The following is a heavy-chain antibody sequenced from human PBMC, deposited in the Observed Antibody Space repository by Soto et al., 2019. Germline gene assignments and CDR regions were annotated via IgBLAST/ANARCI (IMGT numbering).Heavy chain of an antibody. CDR3: ARGNPPCSSSANFDY. J-gene: IGHJ4*02. CDR1: GGSFSGYY. V-gene: IGHV4-34*01. CDR2: INHSGST. Sequence: QVQLQQWGAGLLKPSETLSLTCAVYGGSFSGYYWSWVRQPPGKGLEWIGEINHSGSTNYNPALKIRVNKSVDTSKNQFSLKLSCVTGAETAVYYCARGNPPCSSSANFDYWGQGTLVSVCS. D-gene: IGHD6-6*01.